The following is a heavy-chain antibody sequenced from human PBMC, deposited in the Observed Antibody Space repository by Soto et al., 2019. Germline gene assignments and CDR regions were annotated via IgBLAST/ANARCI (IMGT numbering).Heavy chain of an antibody. D-gene: IGHD6-13*01. J-gene: IGHJ4*02. CDR3: ARARGGAAAAGLFDY. CDR2: INAGNGNT. Sequence: QVQLVQSGAEVKKPGASVKVSCKASGYTFTSYAMHWVRQAPGQRLDWMGWINAGNGNTKYSQKFQGRVTITRDTSASTAYMELSSLRSEDTAVYYCARARGGAAAAGLFDYWGQGTLVTVSS. CDR1: GYTFTSYA. V-gene: IGHV1-3*01.